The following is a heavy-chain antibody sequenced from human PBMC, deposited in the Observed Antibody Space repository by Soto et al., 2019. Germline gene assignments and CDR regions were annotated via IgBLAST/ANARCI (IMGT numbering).Heavy chain of an antibody. J-gene: IGHJ4*02. D-gene: IGHD3-22*01. V-gene: IGHV3-23*01. CDR2: ISGSGGST. CDR3: AKRAYYYDSSGYAPAYYFDY. CDR1: GFTFSSYA. Sequence: GSSLRLSCAASGFTFSSYAMSWVLQAPGTGLEWVSAISGSGGSTYYADSVKGRFTISRDNSKNTLYLQMNSLRAEDTAVYYCAKRAYYYDSSGYAPAYYFDYWGQGTLVTVSS.